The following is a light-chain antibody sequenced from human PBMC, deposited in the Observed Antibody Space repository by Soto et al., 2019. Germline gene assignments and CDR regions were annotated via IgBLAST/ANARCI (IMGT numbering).Light chain of an antibody. CDR3: QHYGSSLSIT. CDR1: QSVSSSY. J-gene: IGKJ5*01. Sequence: EIVLAQSPGTLSLSPGERVTLSCRASQSVSSSYLAWYQQKPGQAPRLLIYGASSRATDIPDRFSGSGSGTDFTLIISRLEPEDFAVYYCQHYGSSLSITFGQGTRLEIK. V-gene: IGKV3-20*01. CDR2: GAS.